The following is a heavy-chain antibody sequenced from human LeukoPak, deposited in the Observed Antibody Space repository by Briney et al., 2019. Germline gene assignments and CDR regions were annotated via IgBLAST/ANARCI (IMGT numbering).Heavy chain of an antibody. Sequence: SVKVSCKASGGTFSSYAISWVRQAPGQGLEWMGRIIPILGIANYAQKFQGRVTITADKSTSTAYMELSSLRSEDTAVYYCASYSYDSSGYYYYYYGMDVWGQGTTVTVSS. D-gene: IGHD3-22*01. CDR1: GGTFSSYA. CDR2: IIPILGIA. CDR3: ASYSYDSSGYYYYYYGMDV. V-gene: IGHV1-69*04. J-gene: IGHJ6*02.